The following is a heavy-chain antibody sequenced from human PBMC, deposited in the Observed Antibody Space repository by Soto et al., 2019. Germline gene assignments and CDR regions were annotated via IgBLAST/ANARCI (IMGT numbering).Heavy chain of an antibody. J-gene: IGHJ4*02. D-gene: IGHD3-22*01. CDR3: AIESSGSPNS. Sequence: EVQLVESGGGLVQPGGSLRLSCAASGFSFSVYSMNWVRQAPGKGLEWVSYISGSSSTIYYADSVKGRFTISRDNAKNSLYLQLSSLRDEDTAIYYCAIESSGSPNSWGQGTLVTVSS. V-gene: IGHV3-48*02. CDR1: GFSFSVYS. CDR2: ISGSSSTI.